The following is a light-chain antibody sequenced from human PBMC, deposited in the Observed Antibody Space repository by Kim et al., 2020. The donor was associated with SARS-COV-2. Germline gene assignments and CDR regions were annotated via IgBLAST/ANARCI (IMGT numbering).Light chain of an antibody. V-gene: IGKV3-20*01. CDR1: QRGTNRY. J-gene: IGKJ5*01. Sequence: SPGERATPTGRASQRGTNRYLAWYQQKSGQAPRLLICGASSRATGIPDRFSGSGSGTDFTLTISRLEPEDATVYYCQQYGRSPITFGQGTRLEIK. CDR2: GAS. CDR3: QQYGRSPIT.